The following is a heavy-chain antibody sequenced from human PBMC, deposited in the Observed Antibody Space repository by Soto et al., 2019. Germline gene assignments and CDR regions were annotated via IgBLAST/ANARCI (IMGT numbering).Heavy chain of an antibody. J-gene: IGHJ5*02. CDR1: GYTFTSYS. Sequence: QVQLVQSGAEVKKPGASVKVSCKASGYTFTSYSLHWVRQAPGQRLEWMGWINVGSGNTKYSQKFQDRVTITRDTSATTTYMELSGLTSEDMAVYYCVRDNSGEQFATTWFDPWGQGTLVTVSS. D-gene: IGHD6-6*01. V-gene: IGHV1-3*01. CDR2: INVGSGNT. CDR3: VRDNSGEQFATTWFDP.